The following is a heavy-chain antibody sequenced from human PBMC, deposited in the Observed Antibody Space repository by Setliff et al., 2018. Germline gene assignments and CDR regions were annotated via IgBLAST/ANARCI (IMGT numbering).Heavy chain of an antibody. V-gene: IGHV4-31*03. CDR2: IYYSGST. D-gene: IGHD3-3*01. CDR1: GGSISSGGYY. Sequence: LSLTCTVSGGSISSGGYYWSWIRQHPGKGLEWIGYIYYSGSTNYNPSLKSRVTISLDTSKNHFSLTLTSVTAADTAVYYCARGRGLEWLPESWFDPWGQGTLVTVSS. J-gene: IGHJ5*02. CDR3: ARGRGLEWLPESWFDP.